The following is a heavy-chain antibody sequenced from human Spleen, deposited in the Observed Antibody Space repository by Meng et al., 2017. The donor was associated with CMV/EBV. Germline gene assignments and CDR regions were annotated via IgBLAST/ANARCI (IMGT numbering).Heavy chain of an antibody. V-gene: IGHV3-53*01. CDR1: GFTVSSNY. D-gene: IGHD3-10*01. Sequence: GESLKISCAASGFTVSSNYMNWVRQAPGKGLEWVSAIYADGSTYYADSVRGRFTISRDNSKNTLYLQINSLRAEDTALYYCARGGLLWVGLFDCWGQGTLVTVSS. CDR3: ARGGLLWVGLFDC. J-gene: IGHJ4*02. CDR2: IYADGST.